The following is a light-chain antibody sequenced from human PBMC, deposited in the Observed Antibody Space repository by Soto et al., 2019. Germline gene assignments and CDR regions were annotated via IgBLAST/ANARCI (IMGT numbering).Light chain of an antibody. CDR2: GAS. Sequence: EIVLTQSPGTLSLSPGERATLSCRASQSVSSSYLAWYQQKPGQAPRLLIYGASSRATGIPDRFIGSGSGTDFTLTISRLEPEDFAVYYWQQYGSSHTFGQGTKLEIK. J-gene: IGKJ2*01. V-gene: IGKV3-20*01. CDR1: QSVSSSY. CDR3: QQYGSSHT.